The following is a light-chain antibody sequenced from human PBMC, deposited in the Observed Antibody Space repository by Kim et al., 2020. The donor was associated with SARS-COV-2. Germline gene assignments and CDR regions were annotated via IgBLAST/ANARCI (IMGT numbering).Light chain of an antibody. CDR2: DVS. CDR1: SSDVGGYNF. Sequence: QSVLTQPASVSGSPGQSITISCTGTSSDVGGYNFVSWYQQHPGQVPKLMIYDVSDRPSGVSNRFSGSKSGDTASLTISGLHAEDEADYYCSSYTSANTVVFGGGTKVTVL. CDR3: SSYTSANTVV. J-gene: IGLJ2*01. V-gene: IGLV2-14*03.